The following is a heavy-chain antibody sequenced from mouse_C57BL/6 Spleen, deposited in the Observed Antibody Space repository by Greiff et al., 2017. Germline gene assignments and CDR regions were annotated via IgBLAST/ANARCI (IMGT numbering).Heavy chain of an antibody. V-gene: IGHV5-17*01. Sequence: EVQRVESGGGLVKPGGSLKLSCAASGFTFSDYGMHWVRQAPEKGLEWVAYISSGSSTIYYADTVKGRFTISRDNAKNTLFLQMTGLRSEDTAMYYCARNWDIGFAYWGQGTLVTVSA. CDR1: GFTFSDYG. D-gene: IGHD4-1*01. CDR2: ISSGSSTI. J-gene: IGHJ3*01. CDR3: ARNWDIGFAY.